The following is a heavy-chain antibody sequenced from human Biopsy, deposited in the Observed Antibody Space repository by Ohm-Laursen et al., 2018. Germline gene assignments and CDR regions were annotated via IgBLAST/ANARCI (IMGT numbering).Heavy chain of an antibody. CDR1: GFTFSDHN. V-gene: IGHV3-33*06. D-gene: IGHD3-16*01. CDR3: VKDGGQTAPYSFDA. CDR2: IWSSATYK. Sequence: SLRLSCTASGFTFSDHNMHWVRQAPGKGLEWVAFIWSSATYKAYADSVKGRFTVSRVNSKNTVYLQMNSLSADDTAIYSCVKDGGQTAPYSFDAWGQGTMVTVS. J-gene: IGHJ3*01.